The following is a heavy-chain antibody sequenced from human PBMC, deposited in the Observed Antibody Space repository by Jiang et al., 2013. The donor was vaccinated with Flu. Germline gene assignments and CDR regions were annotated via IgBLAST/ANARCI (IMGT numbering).Heavy chain of an antibody. Sequence: KPTQTLTLTCTFSGFSLSTSGVGVGWIRQPPGKALEWLALIYWDDDKRYSPSLKSRLTITKDTSKNQVVLTMTNMDPVDTATYYCALGGESVYYYGNGRLGPRDHGHRLL. CDR1: GFSLSTSGVG. J-gene: IGHJ6*02. CDR2: IYWDDDK. CDR3: ALGGESVYYYGNGR. V-gene: IGHV2-5*02. D-gene: IGHD3-10*01.